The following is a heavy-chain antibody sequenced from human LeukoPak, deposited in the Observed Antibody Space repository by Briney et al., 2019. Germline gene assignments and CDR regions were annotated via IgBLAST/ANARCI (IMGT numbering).Heavy chain of an antibody. Sequence: SETLSLTCAVYGGSFSGYYWSWIRQPPGKGLEWIGEINHSGSTNYNPSLKSRVTISVDTSKNQFSLKLSSVTAADTAVYYCANSANYGGNSGYFDYWGQGTLVTVSS. CDR3: ANSANYGGNSGYFDY. CDR1: GGSFSGYY. J-gene: IGHJ4*02. V-gene: IGHV4-34*01. D-gene: IGHD4-23*01. CDR2: INHSGST.